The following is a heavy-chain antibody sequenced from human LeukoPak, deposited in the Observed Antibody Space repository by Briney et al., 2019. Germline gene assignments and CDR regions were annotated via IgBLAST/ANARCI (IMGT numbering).Heavy chain of an antibody. CDR1: GGSISSGSYY. D-gene: IGHD3-10*01. V-gene: IGHV4-61*02. CDR3: ARGPYGSGSYFHYYYYYMDV. J-gene: IGHJ6*03. Sequence: SQTLSLTCTVSGGSISSGSYYWSWIRQPAGKGLEWIGRIYTSGSTNYNPSLKSRVTISVDTSKNQFSLKLSSVTAADTAVYYCARGPYGSGSYFHYYYYYMDVWGKGTTVTISS. CDR2: IYTSGST.